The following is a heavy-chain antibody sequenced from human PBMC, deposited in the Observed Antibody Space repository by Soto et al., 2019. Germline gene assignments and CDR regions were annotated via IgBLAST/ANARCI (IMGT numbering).Heavy chain of an antibody. J-gene: IGHJ4*02. CDR3: ANLEAYYYDRSGYYGIDY. Sequence: QVQLVESGGGVVQPGRSLRLSCAASGFTFSSYGMHWVRQAPGKGLEWVAVISYDGSNKYYADSVKGRFTISRDNSKNPVYLQMNSLRAEDPAVYYCANLEAYYYDRSGYYGIDYWGQGTLVTVSS. V-gene: IGHV3-30*18. CDR1: GFTFSSYG. CDR2: ISYDGSNK. D-gene: IGHD3-22*01.